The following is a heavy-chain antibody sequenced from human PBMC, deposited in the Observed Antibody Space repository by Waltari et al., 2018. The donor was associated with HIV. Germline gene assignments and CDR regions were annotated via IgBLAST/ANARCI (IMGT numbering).Heavy chain of an antibody. CDR1: GFAFSDHH. Sequence: EVQLVESGGGLVQPGGSLRLSCAASGFAFSDHHMDWVRKAPGKGLEWVGRARDTADSYFTQYAASVKGRFTISRDDSKNSLFLEMSNMRSEDTAVYYCYRFGGDLWGQGTLVTVSS. J-gene: IGHJ5*02. CDR2: ARDTADSYFT. V-gene: IGHV3-72*01. CDR3: YRFGGDL. D-gene: IGHD3-16*01.